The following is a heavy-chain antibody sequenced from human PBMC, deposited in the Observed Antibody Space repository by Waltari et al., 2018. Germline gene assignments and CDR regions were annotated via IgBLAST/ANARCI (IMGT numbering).Heavy chain of an antibody. D-gene: IGHD3-22*01. CDR3: ARAVCSEYDSSCMPYYYYGMDV. CDR1: GFTFSSYE. J-gene: IGHJ6*02. CDR2: ISSSGSTI. Sequence: EVQLVESGGGLVQPGGSLRLSCAASGFTFSSYEMNWVRQAPGKGLEWVSYISSSGSTIYYADSVKGRFTISRDNAKNSLYLQMNSLRAEDTAVYYCARAVCSEYDSSCMPYYYYGMDVWGQGTTVTVSS. V-gene: IGHV3-48*03.